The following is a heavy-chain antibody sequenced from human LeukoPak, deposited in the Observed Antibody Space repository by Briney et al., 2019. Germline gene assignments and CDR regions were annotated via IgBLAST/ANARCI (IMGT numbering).Heavy chain of an antibody. J-gene: IGHJ4*02. CDR2: ISVNGGTT. CDR1: GFPFSSYA. Sequence: PGGSLRLSCVASGFPFSSYAMTWVRQAPGKGLEWVSSISVNGGTTYYADSVKGRFTISRDSSKNTLYLQMNSLRAEDTAVYYCVKGGGNVRRYFEYWGQGTLVTVSS. CDR3: VKGGGNVRRYFEY. D-gene: IGHD4-23*01. V-gene: IGHV3-23*01.